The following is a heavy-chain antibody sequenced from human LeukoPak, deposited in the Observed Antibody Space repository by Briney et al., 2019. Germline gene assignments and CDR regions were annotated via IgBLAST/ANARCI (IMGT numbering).Heavy chain of an antibody. J-gene: IGHJ6*03. CDR3: ARQGVTAAENNYFYYYMDF. V-gene: IGHV1-18*04. CDR1: GYTFTGSD. D-gene: IGHD6-13*01. CDR2: IHPNSGNT. Sequence: GASVKVSCKTSGYTFTGSDSYVYGLRQAPGEGVEWVGWIHPNSGNTKSAQKFQGRGTMTTDTSTSKAYIELRSLRSDEPAVYYCARQGVTAAENNYFYYYMDFWGKGTPVTVSS.